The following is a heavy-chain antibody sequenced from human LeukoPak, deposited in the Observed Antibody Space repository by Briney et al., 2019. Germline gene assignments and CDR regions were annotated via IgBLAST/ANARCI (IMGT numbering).Heavy chain of an antibody. CDR2: ISAYNGNT. V-gene: IGHV1-18*01. J-gene: IGHJ6*02. D-gene: IGHD3-3*01. CDR3: ARGGSRITIFGVVIKDRMDV. Sequence: ASVKVSCKASGYTFTSYGISWVRQAPGQGLEWMGWISAYNGNTNYAQKLQGRVTMTTDTSTSTAYMELRSLRSDDTAVYYCARGGSRITIFGVVIKDRMDVWGQGTTVTVSS. CDR1: GYTFTSYG.